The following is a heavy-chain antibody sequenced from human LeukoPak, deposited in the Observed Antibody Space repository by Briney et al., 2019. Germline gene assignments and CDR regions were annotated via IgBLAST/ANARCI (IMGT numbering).Heavy chain of an antibody. D-gene: IGHD6-19*01. CDR2: ISGSGGST. J-gene: IGHJ4*02. Sequence: GGTLRLSCAASGFTFSSYGMSWVRQAPGKGLEWVSAISGSGGSTYYADSVKGRFTISRDNSKNTLYLQMNSLRAEDTAVYYCAKETYSSGCPADYWGQGTLVTVSS. V-gene: IGHV3-23*01. CDR3: AKETYSSGCPADY. CDR1: GFTFSSYG.